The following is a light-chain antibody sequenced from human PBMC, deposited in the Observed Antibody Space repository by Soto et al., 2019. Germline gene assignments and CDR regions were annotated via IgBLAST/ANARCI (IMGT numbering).Light chain of an antibody. J-gene: IGKJ1*01. CDR3: QQYNSYWT. CDR1: ENINSR. CDR2: KAS. Sequence: DIPMTQSPSTLSASVGDRVTITCRASENINSRLAWYQQKPGKAPQLLIYKASTLRGGVPSRFSGSGSGTEFTLTISSLQPDDFTTYYCQQYNSYWTFGQGTRVEIK. V-gene: IGKV1-5*03.